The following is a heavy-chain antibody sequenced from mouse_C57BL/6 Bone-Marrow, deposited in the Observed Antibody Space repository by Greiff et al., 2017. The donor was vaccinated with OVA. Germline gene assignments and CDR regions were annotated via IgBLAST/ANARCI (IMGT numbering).Heavy chain of an antibody. V-gene: IGHV1-26*01. CDR2: INPNNGGT. Sequence: EVQLQQSGPELVKPGASVKISCKASGYTFTDYYMNWVKQSHGKSLEWIGDINPNNGGTSYNQKFKGKATLTVDKSSSTAYMELRSLTSEDSAVYYCARSGGYWFAYWGQGTLVTVSA. D-gene: IGHD2-2*01. CDR1: GYTFTDYY. CDR3: ARSGGYWFAY. J-gene: IGHJ3*01.